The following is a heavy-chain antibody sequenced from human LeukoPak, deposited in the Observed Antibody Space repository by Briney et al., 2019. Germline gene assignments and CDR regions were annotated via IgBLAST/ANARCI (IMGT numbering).Heavy chain of an antibody. CDR3: ARDWSGYDSYPGY. CDR1: GYTFTSFG. V-gene: IGHV1-18*01. D-gene: IGHD5-12*01. Sequence: ASVKVSCKVSGYTFTSFGISWVRQAPGQGLEWMGWISVYNGNTNSAQKLQGRVTMTTDTSTTTAYMELRSPRSHDTPLYSCARDWSGYDSYPGYRGHGTLFTVSS. CDR2: ISVYNGNT. J-gene: IGHJ4*01.